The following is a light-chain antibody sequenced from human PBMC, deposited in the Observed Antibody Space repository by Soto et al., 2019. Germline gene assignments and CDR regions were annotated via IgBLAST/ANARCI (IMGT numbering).Light chain of an antibody. CDR1: ENVRTF. J-gene: IGKJ1*01. CDR3: QQHSHWPPWT. V-gene: IGKV3-11*01. CDR2: GAS. Sequence: EVVLTQSPATLSLSPGERATLSCRASENVRTFVDWYQQKPGQAPSLLIYGASNRATGIPARFSGSGSGTAFTLTISNLVPEDFAVYYCQQHSHWPPWTFGQGTTVEIQ.